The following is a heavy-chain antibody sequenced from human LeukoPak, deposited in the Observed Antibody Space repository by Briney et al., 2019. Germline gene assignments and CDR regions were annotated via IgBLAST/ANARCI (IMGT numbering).Heavy chain of an antibody. D-gene: IGHD3/OR15-3a*01. CDR2: INPNSGGT. CDR3: ARVVIFDWTGGFDP. V-gene: IGHV1-2*02. CDR1: GYTFTGYY. Sequence: ASVKVSCKASGYTFTGYYMHWVRQAPGQGLEWMGWINPNSGGTNYAQKFQGRVTMTRDTSISTAYMELSSLRSEDTAVYYCARVVIFDWTGGFDPWGQGTLVTVSS. J-gene: IGHJ5*02.